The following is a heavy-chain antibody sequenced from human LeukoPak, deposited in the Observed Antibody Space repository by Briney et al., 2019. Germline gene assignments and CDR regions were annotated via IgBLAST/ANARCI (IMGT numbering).Heavy chain of an antibody. CDR1: GFTFSSYW. CDR2: INSDGSSK. J-gene: IGHJ3*02. Sequence: GGSLRLSCAASGFTFSSYWMHWVRQAPGKGLVWVSRINSDGSSKSYADSVKGRFTISRDNSKNTLSLQMNSLRAEDTAVYYCAKDWDSSGYFDIWGQGTMVTVSS. CDR3: AKDWDSSGYFDI. D-gene: IGHD3-22*01. V-gene: IGHV3-74*01.